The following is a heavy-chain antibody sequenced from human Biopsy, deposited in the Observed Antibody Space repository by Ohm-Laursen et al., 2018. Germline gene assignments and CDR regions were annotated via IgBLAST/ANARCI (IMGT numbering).Heavy chain of an antibody. J-gene: IGHJ2*01. Sequence: GTLSLTCSVSGGSFSTYYWTWIRQPPGKGLEWIACIDYRGSTNYNPSLKSRVSISIDTSKNQLSLRLNSVTAADTAVYYCARRPYGGTRYWYFDLWGRGTLVTVSS. D-gene: IGHD4-23*01. CDR1: GGSFSTYY. CDR2: IDYRGST. CDR3: ARRPYGGTRYWYFDL. V-gene: IGHV4-59*01.